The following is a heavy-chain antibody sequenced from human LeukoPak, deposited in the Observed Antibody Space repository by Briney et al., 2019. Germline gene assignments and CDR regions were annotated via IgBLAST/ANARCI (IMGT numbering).Heavy chain of an antibody. V-gene: IGHV3-53*01. J-gene: IGHJ4*02. CDR3: ATRIAATGRYYSDF. D-gene: IGHD6-13*01. Sequence: PGGSLRLSCAASGFTVSSKYMSWVRQASGKGLECVSSIHGDGTRYYADSVKGRFSITRDNSKNTLYLHMNSLRAEDTAVYHCATRIAATGRYYSDFWGQGTLVTVSS. CDR1: GFTVSSKY. CDR2: IHGDGTR.